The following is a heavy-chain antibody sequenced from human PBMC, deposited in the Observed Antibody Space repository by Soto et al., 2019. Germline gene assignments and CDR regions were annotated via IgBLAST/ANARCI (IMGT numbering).Heavy chain of an antibody. D-gene: IGHD2-15*01. Sequence: SLRLSCAASGFTFDDYAMHWVRQAPGKGLEWVSGISWNSGSIGYADSVKGRFTISRDNAKNSLYLQMNSLRAEDTALYYCAKAYRYCSGGSCYGGYYYYYMDVWGKGTTVTVSS. J-gene: IGHJ6*03. CDR3: AKAYRYCSGGSCYGGYYYYYMDV. CDR1: GFTFDDYA. V-gene: IGHV3-9*01. CDR2: ISWNSGSI.